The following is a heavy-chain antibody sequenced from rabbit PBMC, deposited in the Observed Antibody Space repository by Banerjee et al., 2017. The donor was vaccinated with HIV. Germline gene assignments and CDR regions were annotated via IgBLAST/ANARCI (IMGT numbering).Heavy chain of an antibody. D-gene: IGHD8-1*01. V-gene: IGHV1S40*01. CDR1: GFTISSGYY. CDR2: IATGSGNT. J-gene: IGHJ6*01. Sequence: QSLEESGGGLVQPEGSLALTCKASGFTISSGYYMCWVRQAPGKGLEWIGCIATGSGNTYYASWARGRFTISKTSSTTVTLQMTSLTAADTATYFCAREGGGGSDSSIYGMDLRGPGTLVTVS. CDR3: AREGGGGSDSSIYGMDL.